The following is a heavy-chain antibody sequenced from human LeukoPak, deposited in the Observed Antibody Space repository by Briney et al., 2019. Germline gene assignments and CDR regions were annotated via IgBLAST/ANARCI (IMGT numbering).Heavy chain of an antibody. Sequence: KTSETLSLTCAVYGGSFSGYYWSWIRQPPGKGLEWIGEINHSGSTNYNPSLKSRVTISVDTSKNQFSLKLSSVTAADTAVYYCARGRRNTMVRNIRRCWFDPWGQGTLVTVSS. V-gene: IGHV4-34*01. CDR2: INHSGST. CDR3: ARGRRNTMVRNIRRCWFDP. J-gene: IGHJ5*02. CDR1: GGSFSGYY. D-gene: IGHD3-10*01.